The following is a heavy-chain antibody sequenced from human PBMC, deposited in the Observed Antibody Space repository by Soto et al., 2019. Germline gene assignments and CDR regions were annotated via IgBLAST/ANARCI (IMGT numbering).Heavy chain of an antibody. D-gene: IGHD7-27*01. CDR3: ARGELGPADY. CDR2: ISYDGSNK. Sequence: QVQLVESGGGVVQPGRSLRLSCAASGFTFSSDAMHWVRQAPGKGLEWVAVISYDGSNKYYADSVKGRFTISRDNSKNTPYLQMHSLRAEDTAVYYCARGELGPADYWGQGTLVTVSS. J-gene: IGHJ4*02. V-gene: IGHV3-30-3*01. CDR1: GFTFSSDA.